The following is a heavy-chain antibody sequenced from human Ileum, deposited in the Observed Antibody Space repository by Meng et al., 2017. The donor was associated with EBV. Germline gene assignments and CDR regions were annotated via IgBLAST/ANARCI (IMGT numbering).Heavy chain of an antibody. CDR2: IYYIGST. D-gene: IGHD2-2*01. V-gene: IGHV4-39*01. J-gene: IGHJ4*02. CDR3: ARSIVVVPAAIYY. Sequence: LWDAGSGLVMPSEPLSLACTVSGGSHSSRGYDWGCIRQPPGNGLEWIGSIYYIGSTYYNPSLKSRVNISVDTSKNQFSLKLSSVTAADTAVYYCARSIVVVPAAIYYWGQGTLVTVSS. CDR1: GGSHSSRGYD.